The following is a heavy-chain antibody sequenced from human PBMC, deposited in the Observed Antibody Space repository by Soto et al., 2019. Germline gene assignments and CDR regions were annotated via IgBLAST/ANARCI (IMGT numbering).Heavy chain of an antibody. CDR3: ARRYSSSWPADY. Sequence: GESLKISCKGSGYSFTTYWIASVRQMPGKGLEWMGVIYPGDSDTRYSPSFQGQVTISADKSISTAYLQWSSLKASDTAMYYCARRYSSSWPADYWGQGTLVPVSS. CDR1: GYSFTTYW. CDR2: IYPGDSDT. J-gene: IGHJ4*02. V-gene: IGHV5-51*01. D-gene: IGHD6-13*01.